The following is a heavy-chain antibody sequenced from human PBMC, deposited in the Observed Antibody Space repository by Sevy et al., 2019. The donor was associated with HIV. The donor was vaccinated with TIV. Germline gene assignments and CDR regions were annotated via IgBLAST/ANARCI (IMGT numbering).Heavy chain of an antibody. CDR2: INWNGGST. J-gene: IGHJ6*03. CDR1: GFTFDDYG. Sequence: GGSLRLSCAASGFTFDDYGMSWVRQAPGKGLEWVSGINWNGGSTGYADSVKGRFTISRDNAKNSLYLQMNSLRAEDTALYYCARDRSIVGATAGGYYYYYMDVWGKGTTVTVSS. V-gene: IGHV3-20*04. CDR3: ARDRSIVGATAGGYYYYYMDV. D-gene: IGHD1-26*01.